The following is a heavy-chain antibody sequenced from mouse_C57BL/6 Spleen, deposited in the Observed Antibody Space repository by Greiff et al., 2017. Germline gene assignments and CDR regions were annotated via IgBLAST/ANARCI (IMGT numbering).Heavy chain of an antibody. D-gene: IGHD3-3*01. Sequence: VQLQQPGAELVMPGASVKLSCKASGYTFTSYWMHWVKQRPGQGLEWIGEIDPSDSYTNYNQKFKGKSTLTVDKSSSTAYMPLSSLTSEDSAVYYCARKGTKSYYFDYWGQGTTLTVSS. V-gene: IGHV1-69*01. CDR2: IDPSDSYT. J-gene: IGHJ2*01. CDR1: GYTFTSYW. CDR3: ARKGTKSYYFDY.